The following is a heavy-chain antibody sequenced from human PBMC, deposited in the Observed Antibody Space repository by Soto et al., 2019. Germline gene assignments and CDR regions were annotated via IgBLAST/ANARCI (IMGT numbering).Heavy chain of an antibody. CDR3: TRGRIMITFGGVIAYSDI. CDR2: IRSKAYGGTT. Sequence: LRLSCTASGFTFGDYAMSWVRQAPGKGLEWVGFIRSKAYGGTTEYAASVKGRFTISRDDSKSIAYLQMNSLKTEDTAVYYCTRGRIMITFGGVIAYSDIWGPGTMVHVSS. J-gene: IGHJ3*02. CDR1: GFTFGDYA. D-gene: IGHD3-16*02. V-gene: IGHV3-49*04.